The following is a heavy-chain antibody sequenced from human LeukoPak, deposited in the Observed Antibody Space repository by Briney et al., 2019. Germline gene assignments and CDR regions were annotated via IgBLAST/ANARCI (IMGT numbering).Heavy chain of an antibody. CDR2: IYQNGGT. CDR1: GGSISSSSYY. D-gene: IGHD6-13*01. J-gene: IGHJ4*02. CDR3: ARRIAAAGVDYFDY. Sequence: PSETLSLTCTVSGGSISSSSYYWGWIRQPPGKGLEWIGSIYQNGGTYYNPSLQSRVTISVDTSKNQFSLKLSSVTAADTAVYYCARRIAAAGVDYFDYWGQGTLVTVSS. V-gene: IGHV4-39*01.